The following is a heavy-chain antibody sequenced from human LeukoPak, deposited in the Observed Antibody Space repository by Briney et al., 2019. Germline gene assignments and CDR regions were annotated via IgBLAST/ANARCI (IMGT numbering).Heavy chain of an antibody. J-gene: IGHJ4*02. D-gene: IGHD1-1*01. CDR1: GFTLSSYG. Sequence: GGSLRLSCAASGFTLSSYGMHWVRQAPGKGLEWVAVISYDGSNKYYADSVKGRFTISRDNSKNTLYLQMNSLRAEDTAVYYCAKDPLEDYWGQGTLDTVSS. CDR3: AKDPLEDY. V-gene: IGHV3-30*18. CDR2: ISYDGSNK.